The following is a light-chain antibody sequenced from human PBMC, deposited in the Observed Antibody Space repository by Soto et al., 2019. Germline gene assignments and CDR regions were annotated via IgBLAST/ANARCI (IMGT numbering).Light chain of an antibody. CDR3: QQYGSSGT. J-gene: IGKJ1*01. V-gene: IGKV3-11*01. CDR1: QSVDSY. Sequence: EIVLTQSPATLSLSPGERATLPCRASQSVDSYLAWYQQKPGQAPRLLIYDASNRATGIPARFSGSGSGTDFTLTISRLEPEDFAVYYCQQYGSSGTFGQGTKVDIK. CDR2: DAS.